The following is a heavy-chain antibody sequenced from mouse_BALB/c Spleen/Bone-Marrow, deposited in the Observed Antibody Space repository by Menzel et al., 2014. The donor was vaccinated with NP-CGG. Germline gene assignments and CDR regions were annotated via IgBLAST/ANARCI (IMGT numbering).Heavy chain of an antibody. CDR2: ISSGGST. D-gene: IGHD1-1*01. V-gene: IGHV5-6-5*01. CDR1: GFTFSSYA. J-gene: IGHJ4*01. CDR3: ARARFYYGKLVDY. Sequence: EVKLVESGGGLVKPGGSLKLSCAASGFTFSSYAMSWVRQTPEKRLEWVASISSGGSTCYPDSVKGRFTISRDNARNILYLQMSSLRSEDTAMYYCARARFYYGKLVDYWGRGTSVTVSS.